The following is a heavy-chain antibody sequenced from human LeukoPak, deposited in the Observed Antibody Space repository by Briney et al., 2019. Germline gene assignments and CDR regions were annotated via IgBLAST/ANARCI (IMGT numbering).Heavy chain of an antibody. V-gene: IGHV4-59*01. CDR3: AKDRVGATDAFDI. Sequence: PSETLSLTCTVSGGSISSYYWSWIRQPPGKGLEWIGYIYYSGSTNYNTSLKSRVTISVDTSKNQCSLKLSSVTAADTAVYYCAKDRVGATDAFDIWGQGTMVTVSS. J-gene: IGHJ3*02. D-gene: IGHD1-26*01. CDR2: IYYSGST. CDR1: GGSISSYY.